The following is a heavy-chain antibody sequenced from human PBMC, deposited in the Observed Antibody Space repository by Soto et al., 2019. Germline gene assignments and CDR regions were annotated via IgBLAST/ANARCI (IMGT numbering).Heavy chain of an antibody. D-gene: IGHD2-21*01. CDR2: IDWDDDT. Sequence: SGPTLVNPTQTLTLTCTFSGFSLSTPGMRVSWIRQPPGKALEWLARIDWDDDTFYSPSLKTRLTISKDTSKNQVVLTMTNMDPTDTAIYYCARVWIAHSFDYWGQGALVTVSS. CDR3: ARVWIAHSFDY. J-gene: IGHJ4*02. V-gene: IGHV2-70*04. CDR1: GFSLSTPGMR.